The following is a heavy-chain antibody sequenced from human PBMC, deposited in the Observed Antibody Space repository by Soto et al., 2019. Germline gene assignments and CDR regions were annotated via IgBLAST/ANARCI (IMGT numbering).Heavy chain of an antibody. D-gene: IGHD2-2*01. V-gene: IGHV3-11*01. CDR3: APSSNNWGFEP. J-gene: IGHJ5*02. CDR2: ISSSGSTK. Sequence: GGSLRLSCASSVFTFGDYYMSCIRQAPGKWLEWVSYISSSGSTKNYADAVKGRFTISRDNAKNSLSLQMNSLRAEDTAVYYCAPSSNNWGFEPWGQGTLVTVSS. CDR1: VFTFGDYY.